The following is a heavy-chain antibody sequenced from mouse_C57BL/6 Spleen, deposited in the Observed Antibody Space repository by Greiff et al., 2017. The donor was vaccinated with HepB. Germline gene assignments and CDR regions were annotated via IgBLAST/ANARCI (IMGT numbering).Heavy chain of an antibody. V-gene: IGHV1-52*01. Sequence: VQLQQPGAELVRPGSSVKLSCKASGYTFTSYWMHWVKQRPIQGLEWIGNIDPSDSDTHYNQKFKDKATLTVDKSSSTAYMQLSSLTSEDSAVYYCASIGGSSGYAYWGQGTTLTVSS. D-gene: IGHD3-2*02. CDR2: IDPSDSDT. CDR1: GYTFTSYW. CDR3: ASIGGSSGYAY. J-gene: IGHJ2*01.